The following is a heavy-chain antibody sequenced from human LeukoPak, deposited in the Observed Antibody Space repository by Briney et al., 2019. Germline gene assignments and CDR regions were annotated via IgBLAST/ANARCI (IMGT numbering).Heavy chain of an antibody. V-gene: IGHV3-48*03. D-gene: IGHD3-22*01. CDR2: ISNSGSTI. Sequence: PGGSLRLSCKASGFTFSDYEMNWVRQATGKGLEWVAYISNSGSTINYADSVKGRFTISRDNARKSLYLQMNSLRAEDTAVYYCVVVFDYWGQGTLVTVSS. CDR3: VVVFDY. CDR1: GFTFSDYE. J-gene: IGHJ4*02.